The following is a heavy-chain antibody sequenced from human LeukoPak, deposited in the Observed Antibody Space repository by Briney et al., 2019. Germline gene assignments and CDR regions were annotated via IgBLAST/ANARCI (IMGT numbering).Heavy chain of an antibody. CDR3: AKDRTGLLVVPAALDY. V-gene: IGHV3-30*18. CDR1: AFPFRNYA. D-gene: IGHD2-2*01. J-gene: IGHJ4*02. CDR2: ISHDERNI. Sequence: PGGSLRLSCAASAFPFRNYAMHWVRQAPGKGVEWVAVISHDERNIYYADSVKGRFTISRDNSKNTLYLQMNSLRAEDTAVYYCAKDRTGLLVVPAALDYWGQGTLVTVSS.